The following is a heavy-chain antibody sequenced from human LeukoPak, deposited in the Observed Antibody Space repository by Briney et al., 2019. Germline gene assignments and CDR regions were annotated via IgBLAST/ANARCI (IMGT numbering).Heavy chain of an antibody. V-gene: IGHV3-48*03. CDR1: GFTFSSYE. CDR3: AGGIVVVTALSFDP. J-gene: IGHJ5*02. Sequence: PGGSLRLSCVASGFTFSSYEMNWVRQAPGKGLEWVSYISSSGSTIYYADSVKGRFTISRDNAKNSLYLQMNSLRAEDTAVHYCAGGIVVVTALSFDPWGQGTLVTVSS. CDR2: ISSSGSTI. D-gene: IGHD2-21*02.